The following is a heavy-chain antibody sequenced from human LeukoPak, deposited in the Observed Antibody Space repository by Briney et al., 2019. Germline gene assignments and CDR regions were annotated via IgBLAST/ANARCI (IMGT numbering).Heavy chain of an antibody. Sequence: PGGSLRPSCAASGFTFSDYEMNWVRQGPGKGLEWVSYISGGGSTIYCADSVKGRFTISRDNAKNSLYLQMNSLRAEDTAVYYCATRHDYWGQGTLVTVSS. CDR3: ATRHDY. CDR1: GFTFSDYE. V-gene: IGHV3-48*03. CDR2: ISGGGSTI. J-gene: IGHJ4*02.